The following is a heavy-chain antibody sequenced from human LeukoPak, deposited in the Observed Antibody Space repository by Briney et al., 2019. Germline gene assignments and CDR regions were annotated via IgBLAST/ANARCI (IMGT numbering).Heavy chain of an antibody. CDR2: ISSSSSYT. CDR3: ARDRDGDLYFDY. V-gene: IGHV3-11*06. D-gene: IGHD4-17*01. Sequence: GGSLRLSCAASGFTFRDYYMIWIRQAPGKGLEWVSYISSSSSYTNYADSVKGRFTISRDNAKNSLYLQMNSLRAEDTAVYYCARDRDGDLYFDYGGQGTLVTVSS. J-gene: IGHJ4*02. CDR1: GFTFRDYY.